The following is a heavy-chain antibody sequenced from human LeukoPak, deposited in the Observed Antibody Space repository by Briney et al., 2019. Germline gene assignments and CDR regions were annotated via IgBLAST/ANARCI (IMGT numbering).Heavy chain of an antibody. D-gene: IGHD6-13*01. CDR2: ISSSSSYI. CDR1: GFTFSSYS. J-gene: IGHJ4*02. Sequence: GGSLRLSCAASGFTFSSYSMNWVRQAPGKGLEWVSSISSSSSYIYYADSVKGRFTISRDNAKDSLYLQMNSLRVEDTAVYYCARAFMYSSSWDDYWGQGTLVTVSS. V-gene: IGHV3-21*01. CDR3: ARAFMYSSSWDDY.